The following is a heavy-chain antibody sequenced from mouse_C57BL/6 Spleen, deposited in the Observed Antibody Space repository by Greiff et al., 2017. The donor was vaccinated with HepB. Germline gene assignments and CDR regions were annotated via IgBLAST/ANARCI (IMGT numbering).Heavy chain of an antibody. D-gene: IGHD2-1*01. CDR1: GYSITSGYY. J-gene: IGHJ3*01. Sequence: EVQLVESGPGLVKPSQSLSLTCSVTGYSITSGYYWNWIRQFPGNKLEWMGYISYDGSNNYNPSLKNRISITRDTSKNQFFLKLNSVTTEDTATYYCAGMAAPYGNYEAYWGQGTLVTVSA. CDR3: AGMAAPYGNYEAY. V-gene: IGHV3-6*01. CDR2: ISYDGSN.